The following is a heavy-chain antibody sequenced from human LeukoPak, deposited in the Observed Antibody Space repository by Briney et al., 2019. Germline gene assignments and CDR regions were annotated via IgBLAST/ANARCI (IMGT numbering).Heavy chain of an antibody. CDR2: IKQDGSET. D-gene: IGHD5-24*01. Sequence: GGSLRLSCAASGFTFSTYSMSWLRQASGKGLEWVGNIKQDGSETKSVDSVKGRFTISRDNAKNSLYLQLNSLRAEDTAVYYCARGDGYYYNFDDWGQGTLVTVSS. V-gene: IGHV3-7*04. J-gene: IGHJ4*02. CDR1: GFTFSTYS. CDR3: ARGDGYYYNFDD.